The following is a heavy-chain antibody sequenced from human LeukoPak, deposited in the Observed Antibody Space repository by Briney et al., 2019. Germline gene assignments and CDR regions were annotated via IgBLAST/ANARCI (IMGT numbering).Heavy chain of an antibody. Sequence: GGSLRLSCAASGFTFSSYEMNWVRQAPGKGLEWVSYISSSGSTIYYADSVKGRFTISRDNAKNSLYLQMNSLRAEDTAVYYCARIPHYYYGSGSYSDGGYYGTDVWGKGTTVTVSS. V-gene: IGHV3-48*03. D-gene: IGHD3-10*01. CDR1: GFTFSSYE. CDR2: ISSSGSTI. J-gene: IGHJ6*04. CDR3: ARIPHYYYGSGSYSDGGYYGTDV.